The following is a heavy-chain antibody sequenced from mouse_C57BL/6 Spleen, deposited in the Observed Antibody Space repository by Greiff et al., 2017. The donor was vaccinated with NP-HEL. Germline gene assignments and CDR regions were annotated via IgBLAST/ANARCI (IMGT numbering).Heavy chain of an antibody. V-gene: IGHV1-52*01. D-gene: IGHD1-1*01. Sequence: VKQRPIQGLEWIGNIDPSDSETHYNQKFKDKATLTVDKSSSTAYMQLSSLTSEDSAVYYGAREDTTVVGKGYFDVWGTGTTVTVSS. CDR2: IDPSDSET. J-gene: IGHJ1*03. CDR3: AREDTTVVGKGYFDV.